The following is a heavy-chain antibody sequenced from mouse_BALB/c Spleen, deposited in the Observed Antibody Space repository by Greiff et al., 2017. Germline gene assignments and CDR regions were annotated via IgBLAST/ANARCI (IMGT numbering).Heavy chain of an antibody. CDR2: ISYSGST. Sequence: EVHLVESGPGLVKPSQSLSLTCTVTGYSITSDYAWNWIRQFPGNKLEWMGYISYSGSTSYNPSLKSRISITRDTSKNQFFLQLNSVTTEDTATYYCARVLLYGNPSYWYFDVWGAGTTVTVSS. CDR3: ARVLLYGNPSYWYFDV. J-gene: IGHJ1*01. CDR1: GYSITSDYA. D-gene: IGHD2-1*01. V-gene: IGHV3-2*02.